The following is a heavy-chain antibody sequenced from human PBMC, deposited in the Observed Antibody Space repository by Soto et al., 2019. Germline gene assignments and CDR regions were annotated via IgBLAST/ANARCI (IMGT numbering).Heavy chain of an antibody. CDR3: ARASVVVTTIPSAFDV. CDR1: GNTFNAYW. Sequence: RGESLKISCTVSGNTFNAYWIGWVRQMPGKGLEWVGIIFPGDSDTRYSPSFQGQVTISVDKSINTAYLQWSSLTASDTAIYFCARASVVVTTIPSAFDVWGQGTVVTVSS. J-gene: IGHJ3*01. CDR2: IFPGDSDT. D-gene: IGHD2-21*02. V-gene: IGHV5-51*01.